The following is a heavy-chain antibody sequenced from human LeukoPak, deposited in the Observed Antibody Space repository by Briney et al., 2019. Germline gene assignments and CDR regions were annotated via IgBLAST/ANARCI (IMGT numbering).Heavy chain of an antibody. CDR1: GGSIISSSFS. CDR2: FYYDGRT. Sequence: PSDTLSLTCTVSGGSIISSSFSWGWIRQPPGKRLEWIGNFYYDGRTYYNPSLKSRVTISADTSKNQFSLMLNSVSAADTAVYYCARGDNYYDSSGYPEGNWFDPWGQGTLVTVSS. V-gene: IGHV4-39*02. D-gene: IGHD3-22*01. J-gene: IGHJ5*02. CDR3: ARGDNYYDSSGYPEGNWFDP.